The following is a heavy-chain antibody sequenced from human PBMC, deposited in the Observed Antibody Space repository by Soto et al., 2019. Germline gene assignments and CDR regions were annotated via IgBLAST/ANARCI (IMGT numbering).Heavy chain of an antibody. CDR2: ISGSGGTT. CDR3: ATKLVVVVPTGGPCFDY. D-gene: IGHD2-2*01. Sequence: GGSLRLSCAASGFSFSSYAMSWVRQAPGKGLEWVSAISGSGGTTYYADSVKGRFTISRDNSKNTLYLQMNSLRAEDTAVYYCATKLVVVVPTGGPCFDYWGQGTLVTVS. J-gene: IGHJ4*02. CDR1: GFSFSSYA. V-gene: IGHV3-23*01.